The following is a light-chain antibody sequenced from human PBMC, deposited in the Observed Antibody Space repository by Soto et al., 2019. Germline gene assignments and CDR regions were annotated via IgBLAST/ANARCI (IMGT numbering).Light chain of an antibody. CDR2: DVS. CDR3: SSYTTISTVV. V-gene: IGLV2-14*03. J-gene: IGLJ2*01. CDR1: SSDIGGYNY. Sequence: QSALTQPASVSGSPGQSITISCTGTSSDIGGYNYVSWYQQHPGKAPQLMIYDVSNRPSGLSYRFSGSKSGNTASLTISGLQAEDAADYYCSSYTTISTVVFGGGTKLTVL.